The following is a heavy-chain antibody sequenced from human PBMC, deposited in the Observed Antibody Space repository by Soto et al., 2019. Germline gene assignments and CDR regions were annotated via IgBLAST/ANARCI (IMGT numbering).Heavy chain of an antibody. D-gene: IGHD2-15*01. CDR3: ARATSGYCSGGSCYSGGWFDP. J-gene: IGHJ5*02. CDR2: INPNSGGT. Sequence: ASVKVSCKASGYTFTGYYMHWVRQAPGQGLEWMGWINPNSGGTNYAQKFQGWVTMTRDTSISTAYMGLSRLRSDDTAVYYCARATSGYCSGGSCYSGGWFDPWGQGTLVTVSS. CDR1: GYTFTGYY. V-gene: IGHV1-2*04.